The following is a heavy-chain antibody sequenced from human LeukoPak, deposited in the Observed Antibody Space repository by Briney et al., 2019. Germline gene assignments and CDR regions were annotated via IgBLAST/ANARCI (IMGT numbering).Heavy chain of an antibody. CDR3: ARAKIWFGELSLPLDY. CDR1: GSTFSSYA. D-gene: IGHD3-10*01. Sequence: ASVKVSCKASGSTFSSYAISWVRQAPGQGLEWMGGIIPIFGTANYAQKFQGRVTITADESTSTAYMELSSLRSEDTAVYYCARAKIWFGELSLPLDYWGQGTLVTVSS. J-gene: IGHJ4*02. V-gene: IGHV1-69*13. CDR2: IIPIFGTA.